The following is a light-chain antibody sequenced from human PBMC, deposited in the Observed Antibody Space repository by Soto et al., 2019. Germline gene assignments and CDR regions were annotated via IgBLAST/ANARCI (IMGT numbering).Light chain of an antibody. V-gene: IGKV3-15*01. J-gene: IGKJ4*01. CDR1: QSVSSN. CDR2: GAS. CDR3: QQYNNWPPLN. Sequence: EIVMTQSPATLSVSPGERATLSCRASQSVSSNLAWYQQKPGQAPRPLIYGASTRATGIPARFSGSGSGTEFTLTISSLQSEDFAVYYCQQYNNWPPLNFGGGTKVEIK.